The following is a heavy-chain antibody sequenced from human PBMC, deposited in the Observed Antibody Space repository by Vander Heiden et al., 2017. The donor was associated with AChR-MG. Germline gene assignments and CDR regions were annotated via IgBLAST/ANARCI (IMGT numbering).Heavy chain of an antibody. D-gene: IGHD5-12*01. CDR1: GFTFSSHA. Sequence: QVQLVESGGGVVQPGRSLRLSCAASGFTFSSHAMHWVRQAPGKGLEWVAVISYDGSNKYYADSVKGRFTISRDNSKNTLYLQMNSLRAEDTAVYYCARDREGLQSLAIGYFDLWGRGTLVTVSS. CDR2: ISYDGSNK. J-gene: IGHJ2*01. V-gene: IGHV3-30-3*01. CDR3: ARDREGLQSLAIGYFDL.